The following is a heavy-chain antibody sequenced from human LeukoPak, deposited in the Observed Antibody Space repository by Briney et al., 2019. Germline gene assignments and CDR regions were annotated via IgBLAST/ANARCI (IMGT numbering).Heavy chain of an antibody. V-gene: IGHV3-74*03. J-gene: IGHJ4*02. Sequence: GGSLRLSCTASGFTFNTYWMHWVRQVPGKGLAWVSRINSDGSNTPYADSVRGRFTISRDDAKNTLYLEMSSLRGEDTAVYYCAGSRGAHYFDFWGQGTLVTVSS. CDR2: INSDGSNT. CDR1: GFTFNTYW. CDR3: AGSRGAHYFDF. D-gene: IGHD3-10*01.